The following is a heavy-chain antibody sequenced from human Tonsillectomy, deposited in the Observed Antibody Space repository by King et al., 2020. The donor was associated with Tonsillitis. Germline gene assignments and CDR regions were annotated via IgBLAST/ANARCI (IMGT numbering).Heavy chain of an antibody. V-gene: IGHV3-30*04. CDR3: ARGSNTDGGYSSEFFHH. CDR1: GFTFSTFG. Sequence: VQLVESGGGVVQPGRSLRLSCAASGFTFSTFGLHWVRQAPGKGLEWVAVISSDGSHTYYSDSVKGRFTISRDNSKNTLYLQMSGLRREDTAVYYCARGSNTDGGYSSEFFHHWGQGTLVTVSS. J-gene: IGHJ1*01. CDR2: ISSDGSHT. D-gene: IGHD2-15*01.